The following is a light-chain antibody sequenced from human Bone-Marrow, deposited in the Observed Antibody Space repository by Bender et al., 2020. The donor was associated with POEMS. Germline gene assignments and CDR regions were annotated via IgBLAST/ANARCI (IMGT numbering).Light chain of an antibody. J-gene: IGLJ2*01. V-gene: IGLV3-25*03. CDR2: KDT. CDR3: QSADSSGTTVL. Sequence: SYELTQPPSVSVSPGQTARITCSGDELANQYGYWYQQKAGQAPVVVIYKDTERPSGIPERFSGSISGTMATLTISGVQAEDEADYYCQSADSSGTTVLFGGGTKLSVL. CDR1: ELANQY.